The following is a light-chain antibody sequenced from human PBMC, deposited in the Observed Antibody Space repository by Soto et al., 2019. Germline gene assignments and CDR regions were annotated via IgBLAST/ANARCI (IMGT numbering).Light chain of an antibody. CDR3: AAWDDSLSGLE. Sequence: QSVLTQPPSVSGTPGQRVTISCSGSSSNIGSNYVYWYQQLPGTAPKLLIYENNQRPSGVPDRFSGSKSGTSASLAISGLRSEDESDYYCAAWDDSLSGLEFGGGTKVTVL. CDR2: ENN. J-gene: IGLJ3*02. V-gene: IGLV1-47*01. CDR1: SSNIGSNY.